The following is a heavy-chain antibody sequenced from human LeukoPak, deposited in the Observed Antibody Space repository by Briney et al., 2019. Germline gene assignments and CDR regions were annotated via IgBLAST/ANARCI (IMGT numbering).Heavy chain of an antibody. CDR3: ARAEGWTVNDY. CDR2: IYYSGST. V-gene: IGHV4-59*01. CDR1: GGSISSYY. J-gene: IGHJ4*02. D-gene: IGHD3/OR15-3a*01. Sequence: PSETLSLTCTVSGGSISSYYWSWIRQPPGKGLEWIGYIYYSGSTYYKPSLKSRVTISVDTSKNQFSLKLSSVTAADTAVYYCARAEGWTVNDYWGQGTLVTVSS.